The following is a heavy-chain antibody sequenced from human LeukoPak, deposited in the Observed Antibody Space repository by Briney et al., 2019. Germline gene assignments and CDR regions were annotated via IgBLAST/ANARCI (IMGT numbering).Heavy chain of an antibody. CDR2: IWFDGSNQ. CDR1: GYRFSTYG. CDR3: ARDGSGSGDY. D-gene: IGHD2-15*01. V-gene: IGHV3-33*01. Sequence: GGSLRLSCVASGYRFSTYGMHWVRQAPGKGLEWVAVIWFDGSNQYYAASVKGRFTISRDNAKNSLYLQMNSLILEDTAVYYCARDGSGSGDYWGQGTLVTVSS. J-gene: IGHJ4*02.